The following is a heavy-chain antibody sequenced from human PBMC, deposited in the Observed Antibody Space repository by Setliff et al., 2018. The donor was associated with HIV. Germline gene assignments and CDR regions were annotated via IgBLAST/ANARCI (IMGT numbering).Heavy chain of an antibody. D-gene: IGHD3-3*01. CDR2: INPNSGGT. CDR3: ARGRDFWNGYYDFDS. J-gene: IGHJ4*02. V-gene: IGHV1-2*02. CDR1: GYTLTELS. Sequence: ASVKVSCKASGYTLTELSMHWVRQAPGKGLEWMGWINPNSGGTNYAQKFQGRVTMTRDTSISTAYMELSSLRYDDTAVYYCARGRDFWNGYYDFDSWGQGTLVTVS.